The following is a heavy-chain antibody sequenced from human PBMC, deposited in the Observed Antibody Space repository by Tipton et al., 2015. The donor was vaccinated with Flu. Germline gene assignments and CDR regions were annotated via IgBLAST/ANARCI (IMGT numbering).Heavy chain of an antibody. V-gene: IGHV4-38-2*02. CDR3: ARPPRGYGSGSL. J-gene: IGHJ1*01. D-gene: IGHD3-10*01. CDR1: GYSISSGYY. CDR2: IYHSGST. Sequence: TLSLTCTVSGYSISSGYYWCWIRQPPGKGLEWIGSIYHSGSTYYNPSLKSRVTISVDTSKNQFSLKLSSVTAADTAVYYFARPPRGYGSGSLWGQGTLVTVSS.